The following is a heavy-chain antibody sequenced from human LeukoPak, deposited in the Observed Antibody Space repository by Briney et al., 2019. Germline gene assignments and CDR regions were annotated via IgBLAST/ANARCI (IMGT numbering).Heavy chain of an antibody. D-gene: IGHD1-26*01. Sequence: PSGTLSLTCAVSGGSISGSNWWSWVRQPPGKGLEWIGEIYHSGETNYNPSLKSRVTMSVDTSKNLFSLKVSSVTAADTAVYYCARGRSNYYGMDVWAKGPRSPSP. CDR2: IYHSGET. CDR3: ARGRSNYYGMDV. V-gene: IGHV4-4*02. J-gene: IGHJ6*02. CDR1: GGSISGSNW.